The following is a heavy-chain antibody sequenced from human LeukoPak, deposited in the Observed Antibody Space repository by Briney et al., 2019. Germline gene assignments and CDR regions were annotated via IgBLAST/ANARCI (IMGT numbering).Heavy chain of an antibody. CDR3: AKGVGGYSYGARREEAFDI. V-gene: IGHV3-23*01. CDR1: GFTFSSYA. CDR2: ISGSGGST. Sequence: PGGSLRLSCAASGFTFSSYAMSWVRQAPGKGPEWVSAISGSGGSTYYADSVKGRFTISRDNSKNTLYLQMNSLRAEDTAVYYCAKGVGGYSYGARREEAFDIWGQGTMVTVSS. J-gene: IGHJ3*02. D-gene: IGHD5-18*01.